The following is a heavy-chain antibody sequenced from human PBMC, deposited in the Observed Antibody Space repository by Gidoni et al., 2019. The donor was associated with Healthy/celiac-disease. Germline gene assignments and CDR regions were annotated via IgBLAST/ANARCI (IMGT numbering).Heavy chain of an antibody. V-gene: IGHV4-61*01. CDR2: IYYSGST. CDR3: ARDHGYDFWSGYYTKDYYYYGMDV. Sequence: QVQLQESGPGLVKPSETLSLPCTVSGGSVSSGSYYWRWIRQPPGKGLEWIGYIYYSGSTNYNPSLKSRVTISVDTSKNQFSLKLSSVTAADTAVYYCARDHGYDFWSGYYTKDYYYYGMDVWGQGTTVTVSS. J-gene: IGHJ6*02. CDR1: GGSVSSGSYY. D-gene: IGHD3-3*01.